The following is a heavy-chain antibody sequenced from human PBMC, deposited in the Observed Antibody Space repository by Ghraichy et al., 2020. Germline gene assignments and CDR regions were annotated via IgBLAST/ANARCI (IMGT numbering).Heavy chain of an antibody. CDR2: IKSKTDGGTT. CDR1: GFTFSNAW. D-gene: IGHD4-11*01. V-gene: IGHV3-15*01. J-gene: IGHJ4*02. CDR3: TTDQDSNYGALFDY. Sequence: GGSLRLSCAASGFTFSNAWMSWVRQAPGKGLEWVGRIKSKTDGGTTDYAAPVKGRFTISRDDSKNTLYLQMNSLKTEDTAVYYCTTDQDSNYGALFDYWGQGTLVTVSS.